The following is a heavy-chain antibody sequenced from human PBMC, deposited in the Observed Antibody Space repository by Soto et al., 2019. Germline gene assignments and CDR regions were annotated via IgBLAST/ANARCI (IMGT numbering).Heavy chain of an antibody. D-gene: IGHD1-26*01. J-gene: IGHJ4*02. CDR1: GGSISSGGYY. Sequence: PSETLSLTCTVSGGSISSGGYYWSWIRQHPGKGLEWIGYIYYSGSTYYNPSLKSRVTISVDTSKNQLSLKLSSVTAADTAVYYCARAEWELIAFDYWGQGTLVTVSS. V-gene: IGHV4-31*03. CDR3: ARAEWELIAFDY. CDR2: IYYSGST.